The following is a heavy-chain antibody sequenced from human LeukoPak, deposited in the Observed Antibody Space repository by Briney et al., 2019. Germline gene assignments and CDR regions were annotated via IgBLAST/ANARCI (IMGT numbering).Heavy chain of an antibody. J-gene: IGHJ4*02. Sequence: ASVKVSCKASGYTFTSYYMHWVRQAPGQGLEWMGIINPSGGSTSYAQKFQGRVTMTRDTSISTAYMELSSLNSDDTAVYYCARIPGGSVLRAFDYWGQGTLVTVSS. CDR1: GYTFTSYY. D-gene: IGHD1-26*01. CDR3: ARIPGGSVLRAFDY. V-gene: IGHV1-46*01. CDR2: INPSGGST.